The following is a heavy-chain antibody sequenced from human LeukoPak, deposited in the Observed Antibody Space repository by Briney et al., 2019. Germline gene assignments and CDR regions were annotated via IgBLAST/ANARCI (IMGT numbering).Heavy chain of an antibody. CDR3: ARGLTTGYSSGWSSTPYYMDV. CDR2: MNPNSGNT. J-gene: IGHJ6*03. Sequence: ASVKVSCKASGYTFTSYDINWVRQATGQGLEWMGWMNPNSGNTGYAQKFQGRVTMTRNTSISTAYMELSSLRSEDTAVYYCARGLTTGYSSGWSSTPYYMDVWGKGTTVTISS. V-gene: IGHV1-8*01. D-gene: IGHD6-19*01. CDR1: GYTFTSYD.